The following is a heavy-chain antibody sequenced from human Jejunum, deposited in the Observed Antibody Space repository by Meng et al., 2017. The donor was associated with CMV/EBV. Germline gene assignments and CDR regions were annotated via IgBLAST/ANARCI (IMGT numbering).Heavy chain of an antibody. CDR1: GGSITTGGYS. CDR3: GDPPAGY. CDR2: IYHGGNT. J-gene: IGHJ4*02. Sequence: LSLPCAVSGGSITTGGYSWSWFRQPPGKGLEWIAYIYHGGNTYYNPSLKSRVSISTDTSKNQFSLSLTSVTAADTAVYFCGDPPAGYWGQGVLVTVSS. V-gene: IGHV4-30-2*01.